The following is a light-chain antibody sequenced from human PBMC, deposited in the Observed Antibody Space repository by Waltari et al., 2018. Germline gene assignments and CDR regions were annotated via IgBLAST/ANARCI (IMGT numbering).Light chain of an antibody. V-gene: IGKV3-11*01. CDR1: QSVRSY. Sequence: EIVLTQSPATLSLSPGERATLSCRASQSVRSYLAWYQQKPGQTPRLLIHDASNRATGIPARFSGSGSGTDFTLTISSLEPEDFAVYYCPQRHKWPLTFGGGTKVEIK. CDR2: DAS. CDR3: PQRHKWPLT. J-gene: IGKJ4*01.